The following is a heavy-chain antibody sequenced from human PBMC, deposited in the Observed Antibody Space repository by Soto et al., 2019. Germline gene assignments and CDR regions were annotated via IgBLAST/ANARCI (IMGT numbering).Heavy chain of an antibody. CDR2: IYYSGST. CDR3: ARDYNWNYAVYYYGMDV. J-gene: IGHJ6*02. CDR1: GGSISSGDYY. Sequence: SETLSLTCTVSGGSISSGDYYWSWIRQPPGKGLEWIGYIYYSGSTYYNPSLKSRVTISVDTSKNQFSLKLSSVTAADTAVYYCARDYNWNYAVYYYGMDVWGQGTTVTVSS. D-gene: IGHD1-7*01. V-gene: IGHV4-30-4*01.